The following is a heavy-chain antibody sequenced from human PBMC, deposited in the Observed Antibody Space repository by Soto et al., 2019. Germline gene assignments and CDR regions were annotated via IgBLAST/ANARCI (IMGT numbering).Heavy chain of an antibody. J-gene: IGHJ3*02. Sequence: QVQLVQSGAEVKKPGASVKVSCKASGYTFTSYGISWVRQAPGQGLEWMGWISAYNGNTNYSQKPQGRVTMTTDTSTSTAYMELRSLTSDDTAVYYCARASHYFDSGRGDAFDIWGQGTLVTVSS. V-gene: IGHV1-18*01. CDR1: GYTFTSYG. CDR3: ARASHYFDSGRGDAFDI. D-gene: IGHD3-10*01. CDR2: ISAYNGNT.